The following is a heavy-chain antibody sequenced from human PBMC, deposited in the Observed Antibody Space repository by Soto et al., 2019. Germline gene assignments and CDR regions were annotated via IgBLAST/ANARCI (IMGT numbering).Heavy chain of an antibody. CDR3: ANVPAEGTYYYYYGMDV. Sequence: GGSLRLSCAASGFTFSSYAMSWVRQAPGKGLEWVSAISGSGGSTYYADSVKGRFTISRDNSKNTLYLQMNSLRAEDTAVYYCANVPAEGTYYYYYGMDVWGQGTTVTVSS. D-gene: IGHD1-1*01. V-gene: IGHV3-23*01. J-gene: IGHJ6*02. CDR2: ISGSGGST. CDR1: GFTFSSYA.